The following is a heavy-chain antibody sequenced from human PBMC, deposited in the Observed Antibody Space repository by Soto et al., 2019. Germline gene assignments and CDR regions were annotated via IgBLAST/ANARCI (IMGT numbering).Heavy chain of an antibody. Sequence: GGSLRLSCAASGFTFSSYAMSWVRQAPGKGLEWVSAISGSGSSTYYADSVKGRFTICRDNSKNTLYLQMNSVRAEDTAVYYCAKDSSFTTVTDYWGQGTLVTVSS. CDR3: AKDSSFTTVTDY. CDR2: ISGSGSST. CDR1: GFTFSSYA. D-gene: IGHD4-17*01. J-gene: IGHJ4*02. V-gene: IGHV3-23*01.